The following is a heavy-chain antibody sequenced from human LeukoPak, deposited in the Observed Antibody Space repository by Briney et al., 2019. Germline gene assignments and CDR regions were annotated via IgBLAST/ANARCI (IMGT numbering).Heavy chain of an antibody. Sequence: ASVKVSCKTSGYTFTTYHINWVRLATGQGLEWLGWVNPYSGDRGYAQKFQGRLSITSDTSISTAYMELGSLRSDDTAVYFCARTTSFTASGYDYWGQGTLVTVSS. CDR2: VNPYSGDR. CDR3: ARTTSFTASGYDY. V-gene: IGHV1-8*03. D-gene: IGHD6-25*01. J-gene: IGHJ4*02. CDR1: GYTFTTYH.